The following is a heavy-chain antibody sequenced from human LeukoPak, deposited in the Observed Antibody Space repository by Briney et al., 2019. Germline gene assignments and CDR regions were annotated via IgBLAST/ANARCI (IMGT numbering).Heavy chain of an antibody. CDR2: IAQDGSHQ. Sequence: PGGSLRLSCAASGFKFSSYWMGWVRQAPGKGLEWVANIAQDGSHQYYVDSVKGRFTVSRDNPKNSLYLQINSLRAEDTAVYYCAKHGNFVFDYWGQGTLVTVSS. D-gene: IGHD1-1*01. J-gene: IGHJ4*02. CDR3: AKHGNFVFDY. CDR1: GFKFSSYW. V-gene: IGHV3-7*01.